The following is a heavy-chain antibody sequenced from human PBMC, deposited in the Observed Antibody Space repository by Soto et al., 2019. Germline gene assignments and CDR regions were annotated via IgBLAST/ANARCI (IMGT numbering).Heavy chain of an antibody. CDR1: GYTFTSYA. J-gene: IGHJ6*02. CDR2: INAGNGNT. V-gene: IGHV1-3*01. CDR3: ASGYRGSYDDDYSYGMDV. D-gene: IGHD1-26*01. Sequence: QVQLVQSGAEVKKPGASVKVSCKASGYTFTSYAMHWVRQAPGQRLEWMGWINAGNGNTKYSQKVQGRVTISRDTSASTAYMELSSLRSEDTAVYYCASGYRGSYDDDYSYGMDVWGQGTTVTVSS.